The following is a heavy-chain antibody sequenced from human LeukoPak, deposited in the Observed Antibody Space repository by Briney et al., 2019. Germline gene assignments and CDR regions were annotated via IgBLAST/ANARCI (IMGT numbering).Heavy chain of an antibody. V-gene: IGHV3-23*01. J-gene: IGHJ4*02. CDR1: GFTFSKYG. CDR3: AMDGYYDTSGYAAYYFDY. Sequence: PGGSLRLSCAGSGFTFSKYGLNWVRQAPGKGLEWVSSISTRGGNTNYADSVKGRFTISRDNSKDTLYLQINSLRAEDTAVYFCAMDGYYDTSGYAAYYFDYWGQGTLVTVSS. D-gene: IGHD3-22*01. CDR2: ISTRGGNT.